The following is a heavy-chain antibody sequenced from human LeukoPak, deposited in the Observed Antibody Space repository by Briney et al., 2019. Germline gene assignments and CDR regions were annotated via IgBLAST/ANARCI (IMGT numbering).Heavy chain of an antibody. Sequence: PGGSLRLSCAASGFTFSSYAMSWVRQAPGKGLEWVSATSGSGGSTYYADSVKGRFTISRDNSKNTLYLQTNSLRAEDTAVYYCAKGGVPAAIDYYYMDVWGKGTTVTVSS. V-gene: IGHV3-23*01. CDR1: GFTFSSYA. D-gene: IGHD2-2*02. CDR2: TSGSGGST. CDR3: AKGGVPAAIDYYYMDV. J-gene: IGHJ6*03.